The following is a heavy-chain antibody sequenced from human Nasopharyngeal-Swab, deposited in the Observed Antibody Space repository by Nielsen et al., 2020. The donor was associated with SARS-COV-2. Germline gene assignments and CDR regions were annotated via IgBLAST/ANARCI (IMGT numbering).Heavy chain of an antibody. CDR2: TYYRSMWKN. CDR1: GDSVSSNYAA. CDR3: ARIAVAVSPV. Sequence: SQTLSLTYAISGDSVSSNYAAWNWIRQSPSRGLEWLGRTYYRSMWKNDYALSVEGRITISPDPSKNQFSLQLNSVTPEDTAVYYCARIAVAVSPVWGQGTLVTVSS. J-gene: IGHJ4*02. V-gene: IGHV6-1*01. D-gene: IGHD6-19*01.